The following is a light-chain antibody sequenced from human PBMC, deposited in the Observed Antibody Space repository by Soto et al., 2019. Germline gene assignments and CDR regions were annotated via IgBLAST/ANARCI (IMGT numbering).Light chain of an antibody. J-gene: IGKJ1*01. Sequence: DIQMTQSPSTVSASVGDAVTIPCRASQSISTWLAWYQQKPGKAPKLLIYDASSLESGVPSRFSGSGSGTEFTLTISSLQPDDFATYYCQHYNSYPWTFGQGTKVDIK. V-gene: IGKV1-5*01. CDR3: QHYNSYPWT. CDR2: DAS. CDR1: QSISTW.